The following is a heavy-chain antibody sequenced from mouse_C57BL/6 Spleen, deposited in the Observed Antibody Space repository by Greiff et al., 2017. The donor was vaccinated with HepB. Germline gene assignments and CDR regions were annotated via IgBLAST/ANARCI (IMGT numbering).Heavy chain of an antibody. CDR2: INSDGGST. CDR3: ARRGTTVYWYFDV. V-gene: IGHV5-2*01. CDR1: EYEFPSHD. J-gene: IGHJ1*03. D-gene: IGHD1-1*01. Sequence: DVMLVESGGGLVQPGESLKLSCESNEYEFPSHDMSWVRKTPEKRLELVAAINSDGGSTYYPDTMERRFIISRDNTKKTLYLQMSSLRSEDTALYYCARRGTTVYWYFDVWGTGTTVTVSS.